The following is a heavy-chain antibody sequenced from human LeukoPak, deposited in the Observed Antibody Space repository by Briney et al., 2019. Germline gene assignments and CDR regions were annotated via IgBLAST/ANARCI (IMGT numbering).Heavy chain of an antibody. J-gene: IGHJ4*02. D-gene: IGHD4-17*01. CDR3: ARGGDYKNDY. CDR2: INGAGSSI. Sequence: GGSLRLSCAASGFTFSSYWMHWVRQTPGKGLVWVSRINGAGSSISYADSVKGRVTISRDNAKNTLYLQMNNLRAEDTTVYYCARGGDYKNDYWGQGTLVTVSS. V-gene: IGHV3-74*01. CDR1: GFTFSSYW.